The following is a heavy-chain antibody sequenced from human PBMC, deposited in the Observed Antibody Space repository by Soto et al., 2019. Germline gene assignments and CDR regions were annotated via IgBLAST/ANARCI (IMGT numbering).Heavy chain of an antibody. CDR2: IYYSGST. D-gene: IGHD2-15*01. CDR1: GGSISSSSYY. Sequence: SETLSLTCTVSGGSISSSSYYWGWIRQPPGKGLEWIGSIYYSGSTYYNPSLKSRVTISVDTSKNQFSLKLSSVTAADTAVYYCARQEELLYMDVRGKGTTVTVSS. J-gene: IGHJ6*03. CDR3: ARQEELLYMDV. V-gene: IGHV4-39*01.